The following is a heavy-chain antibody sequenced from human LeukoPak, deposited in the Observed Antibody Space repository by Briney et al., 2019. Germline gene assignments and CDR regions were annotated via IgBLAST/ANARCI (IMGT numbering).Heavy chain of an antibody. CDR3: ARGYYSSSRFDS. CDR2: VNSDGSTT. CDR1: GFSFSNYW. D-gene: IGHD6-13*01. Sequence: GGSLRLSCAASGFSFSNYWMHWVRQAPGKGLVWVSRVNSDGSTTNYADSVKGRFTISRDNAENTLYMRMNSLRPEDTAVYYCARGYYSSSRFDSWGQGTLVTVSS. V-gene: IGHV3-74*01. J-gene: IGHJ4*02.